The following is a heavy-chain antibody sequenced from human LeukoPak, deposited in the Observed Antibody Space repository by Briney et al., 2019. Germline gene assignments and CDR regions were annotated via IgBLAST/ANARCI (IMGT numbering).Heavy chain of an antibody. CDR1: GFTVSRNY. CDR3: ARDYYDSSGYDY. V-gene: IGHV3-66*02. J-gene: IGHJ4*02. Sequence: GGSLRLSCAASGFTVSRNYMSWVRQAPGKGLEWVSLIYSGGTTYYTDSVRGRFTISRDNSKNTLYLQMNSLRGEDTAVYYCARDYYDSSGYDYWGQGTLVTVSS. CDR2: IYSGGTT. D-gene: IGHD3-22*01.